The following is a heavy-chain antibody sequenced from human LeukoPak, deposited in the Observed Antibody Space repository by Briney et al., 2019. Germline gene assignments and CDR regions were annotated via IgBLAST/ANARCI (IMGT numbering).Heavy chain of an antibody. CDR2: IYYSGST. V-gene: IGHV4-59*01. D-gene: IGHD1-26*01. Sequence: SETLSLTCTVSGASITTYYWNWIRQPPGKGLEWIGYIYYSGSTNYNPSLKSRLTISLDTSKNQFSLHLISVTAADTAVYYCARDWELGYWGQGTLVTVSS. CDR3: ARDWELGY. J-gene: IGHJ4*02. CDR1: GASITTYY.